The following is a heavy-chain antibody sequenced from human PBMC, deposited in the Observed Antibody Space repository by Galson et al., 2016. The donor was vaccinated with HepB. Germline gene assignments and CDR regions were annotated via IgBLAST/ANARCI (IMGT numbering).Heavy chain of an antibody. CDR1: EFTFSSSG. CDR3: AKGLYGSGSA. V-gene: IGHV3-30*18. J-gene: IGHJ5*02. D-gene: IGHD3-10*01. Sequence: SLRLSCAASEFTFSSSGMHWFRQAPGKGLEWVTLISYDGSYKSYADSVKGRFTISRDNSNNTLYLQMNSLRPEDTAVYYCAKGLYGSGSAWGQGTLVTVSS. CDR2: ISYDGSYK.